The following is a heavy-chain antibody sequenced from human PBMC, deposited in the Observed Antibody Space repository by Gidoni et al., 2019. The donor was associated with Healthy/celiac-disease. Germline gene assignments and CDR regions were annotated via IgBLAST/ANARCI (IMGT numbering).Heavy chain of an antibody. CDR2: ISYDGSNK. J-gene: IGHJ5*02. CDR1: GFTFSSYA. CDR3: ARAMRWELPTNWFDP. V-gene: IGHV3-30-3*01. Sequence: QVQLVESGGGVVQPGRSLRLYGAASGFTFSSYAMHWVRQAPGKGLEWVAVISYDGSNKYYADSVKGRFTISRDNSKNTLYLQMNSLRAEDTAVYYCARAMRWELPTNWFDPWGQGTLVTVSS. D-gene: IGHD1-26*01.